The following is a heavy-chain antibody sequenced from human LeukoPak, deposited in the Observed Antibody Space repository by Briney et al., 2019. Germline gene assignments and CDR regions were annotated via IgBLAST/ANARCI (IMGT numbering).Heavy chain of an antibody. CDR2: IRQDGSEK. Sequence: GGSLRLXCEVSGFTFTDYWMNWDRPAPGKGPEWVASIRQDGSEKTYVDSVKGRFTISRDNTKNSLSLQLNGLRAEDTAVYYCARDGTAAGLYFDLWGQGTLVTVSS. J-gene: IGHJ4*01. CDR1: GFTFTDYW. D-gene: IGHD6-13*01. V-gene: IGHV3-7*01. CDR3: ARDGTAAGLYFDL.